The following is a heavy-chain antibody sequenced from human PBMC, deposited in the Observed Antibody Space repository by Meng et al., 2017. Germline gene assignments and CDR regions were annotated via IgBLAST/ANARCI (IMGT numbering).Heavy chain of an antibody. CDR3: ARDQWCSSSWYGSHYYYYGMDV. D-gene: IGHD6-13*01. V-gene: IGHV3-30*01. Sequence: GESLKISCAASGFTFSSYAMHWVRQAPGKGLEWVAVISYDGSNKYYADSVKGRFTISRDNSKNTLYLQMNSLRAEDTAVYYCARDQWCSSSWYGSHYYYYGMDVWGQGTTVTVSS. J-gene: IGHJ6*02. CDR2: ISYDGSNK. CDR1: GFTFSSYA.